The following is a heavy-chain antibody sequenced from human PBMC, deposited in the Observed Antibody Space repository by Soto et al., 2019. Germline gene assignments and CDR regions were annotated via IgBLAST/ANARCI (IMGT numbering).Heavy chain of an antibody. CDR3: ARTVVVNASHGP. D-gene: IGHD2-21*01. CDR1: AGSISGGGFY. V-gene: IGHV4-31*03. Sequence: PSETLSLTGTVSAGSISGGGFYWSWIRQHPGKGLEWIGYISYSGNTYYNASLQSRISMSLDSSKNQFSLTLSSVTAADTAVYYCARTVVVNASHGPWGQGTLVPVSP. J-gene: IGHJ5*02. CDR2: ISYSGNT.